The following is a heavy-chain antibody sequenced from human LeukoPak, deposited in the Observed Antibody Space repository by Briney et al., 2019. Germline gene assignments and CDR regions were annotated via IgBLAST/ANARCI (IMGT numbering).Heavy chain of an antibody. CDR2: ISWNSGSI. CDR3: AKGARGGATTLDY. CDR1: GFTFDDYA. J-gene: IGHJ4*02. V-gene: IGHV3-9*01. D-gene: IGHD1-26*01. Sequence: GGSLRLSCAASGFTFDDYAMHWVRQAPGKGLEWVSGISWNSGSIGYADSVKGRFTISRDNAKNSLYLQMNSLRAEDTALYYCAKGARGGATTLDYWGQGTLVTVSS.